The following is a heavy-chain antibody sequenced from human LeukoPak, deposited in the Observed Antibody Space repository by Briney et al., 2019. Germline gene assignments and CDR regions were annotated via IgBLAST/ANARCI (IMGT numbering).Heavy chain of an antibody. CDR2: IYYSGST. CDR1: GGSISSYY. Sequence: PSETLSLTCTVSGGSISSYYWSWIRQPLRKGVEWIGYIYYSGSTNYNPSLKSRVTISVDTSKNQFSLKLSSVTAADTAVYYCARQYSSGWDYFDYWGQGTLVTVSS. D-gene: IGHD6-19*01. J-gene: IGHJ4*02. V-gene: IGHV4-59*08. CDR3: ARQYSSGWDYFDY.